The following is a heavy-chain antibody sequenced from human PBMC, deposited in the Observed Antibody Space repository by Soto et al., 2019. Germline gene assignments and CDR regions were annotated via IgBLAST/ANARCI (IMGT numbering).Heavy chain of an antibody. CDR2: ISSSSNYI. J-gene: IGHJ3*02. CDR1: GLTLSSYS. V-gene: IGHV3-21*04. Sequence: PGGSLRLSCAASGLTLSSYSMNWVRQAPGKGLEWVSSISSSSNYIYYADSVKGRFTISRDNSKNTLYLQMNSLRAEDTAVYYCANSPETAGTGRAFDIWGQGTMVTVSS. D-gene: IGHD6-19*01. CDR3: ANSPETAGTGRAFDI.